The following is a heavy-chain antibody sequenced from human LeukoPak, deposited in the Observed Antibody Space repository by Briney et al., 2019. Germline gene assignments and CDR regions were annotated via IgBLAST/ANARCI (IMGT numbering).Heavy chain of an antibody. CDR3: ARFPYYYDSSGYYYVSDY. CDR2: IYYSGST. Sequence: SETLSLTCTVSGGSISSYYWSWIRQPPGKGLEWIGYIYYSGSTNYNPSLKSRVTISVDTSKNQFSLKLSSVTAADTAVYYCARFPYYYDSSGYYYVSDYWGQGTLVTVSS. J-gene: IGHJ4*02. CDR1: GGSISSYY. V-gene: IGHV4-59*01. D-gene: IGHD3-22*01.